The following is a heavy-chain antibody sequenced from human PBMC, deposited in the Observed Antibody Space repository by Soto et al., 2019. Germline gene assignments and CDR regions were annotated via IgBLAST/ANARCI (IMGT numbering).Heavy chain of an antibody. V-gene: IGHV4-38-2*02. D-gene: IGHD3-22*01. CDR2: IYHSGST. J-gene: IGHJ3*02. CDR1: GYSISSGYY. Sequence: SETLSLTCAVSGYSISSGYYWGWIRQPPGKGLEWIGSIYHSGSTYYNPSLQRRVTISVDTSKNQFSLKLSSVTAADTAVYYCARDTMSLVVITTRDAFDIWGQGTMVTVSS. CDR3: ARDTMSLVVITTRDAFDI.